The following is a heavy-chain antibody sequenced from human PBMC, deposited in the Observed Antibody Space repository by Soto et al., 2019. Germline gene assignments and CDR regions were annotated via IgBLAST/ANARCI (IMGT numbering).Heavy chain of an antibody. CDR3: ARDRDSSGYYFGYRAFDI. J-gene: IGHJ3*02. D-gene: IGHD3-22*01. Sequence: ASVKVSCKASGSTFTSYGISWVRQAPGQGLEWMGWISAYNGNTNYAQKLQGRVTMTTDTSTSTAYMELRSLRSDVTAVYYCARDRDSSGYYFGYRAFDIWGKGTMVTVSS. CDR1: GSTFTSYG. V-gene: IGHV1-18*01. CDR2: ISAYNGNT.